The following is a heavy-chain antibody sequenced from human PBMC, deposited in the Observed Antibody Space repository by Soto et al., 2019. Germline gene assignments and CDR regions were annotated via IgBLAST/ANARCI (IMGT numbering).Heavy chain of an antibody. J-gene: IGHJ5*02. CDR3: ARVLSGNKEWFDP. Sequence: QVHLQESGPGLVKPLGTLSLTCAVSGVSVTAGNLWSWVRQSPGKGLEWIGEVFPEGSTNYNPTRTSRVTISLYKSQNHFSRLLTSVTAADTALYYCARVLSGNKEWFDPWGQGTLVTVSS. CDR1: GVSVTAGNL. CDR2: VFPEGST. D-gene: IGHD3-10*01. V-gene: IGHV4-4*02.